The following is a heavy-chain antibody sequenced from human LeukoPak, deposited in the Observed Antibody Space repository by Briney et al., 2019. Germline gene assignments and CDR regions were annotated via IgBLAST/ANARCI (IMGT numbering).Heavy chain of an antibody. CDR2: IGTTGDT. Sequence: GGSLRLSCAASGLTFSTYDMHWVRQATGKGLEWVSVIGTTGDTYYPGSVKGQFTISRENAKNFLYLQMNSLRAEDTAVYYCARSEGSGSYHYYYYMDVWGKGTTVTISS. CDR1: GLTFSTYD. CDR3: ARSEGSGSYHYYYYMDV. J-gene: IGHJ6*03. V-gene: IGHV3-13*03. D-gene: IGHD3-10*01.